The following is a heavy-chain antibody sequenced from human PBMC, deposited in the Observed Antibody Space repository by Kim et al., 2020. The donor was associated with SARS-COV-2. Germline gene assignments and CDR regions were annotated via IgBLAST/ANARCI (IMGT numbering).Heavy chain of an antibody. J-gene: IGHJ4*02. D-gene: IGHD5-18*01. V-gene: IGHV4-34*01. CDR3: ARGWGYSYDGDY. Sequence: NNTPSLKSRVTISVDPSKNQVSLKLSSVTAADTAVYYCARGWGYSYDGDYWGQGTLVTVS.